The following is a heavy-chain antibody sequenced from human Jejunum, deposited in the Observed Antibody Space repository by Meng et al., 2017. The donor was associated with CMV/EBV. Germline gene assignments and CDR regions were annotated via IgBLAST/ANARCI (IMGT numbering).Heavy chain of an antibody. D-gene: IGHD3-3*01. CDR3: ARGFSYYVDY. V-gene: IGHV3-30*02. CDR1: GFTFSSYG. CDR2: IRYDESHE. J-gene: IGHJ4*02. Sequence: QVPLVESGGGVVQPGGSLRLSWAASGFTFSSYGMHWVRQAPGKGLEWVALIRYDESHEYYADSVKGRFTISRDNSKNTLYLQMNSLRAEDTSVYYCARGFSYYVDYWGQGTLVTVSS.